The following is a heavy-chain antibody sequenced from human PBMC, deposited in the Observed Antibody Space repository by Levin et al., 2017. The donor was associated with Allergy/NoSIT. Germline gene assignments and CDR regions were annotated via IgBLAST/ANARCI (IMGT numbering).Heavy chain of an antibody. CDR2: INSDGSST. V-gene: IGHV3-74*01. D-gene: IGHD2-2*01. CDR3: AREDCSSTSCRNNWFDP. Sequence: GGSLRLSCAASGFTFSSYWMHWVRQAPGKGLVWVSRINSDGSSTSYADSVKGRFTISRDNAKNTLYLQMNSLRAEDTAVYYCAREDCSSTSCRNNWFDPWGQGTLVTVSS. CDR1: GFTFSSYW. J-gene: IGHJ5*02.